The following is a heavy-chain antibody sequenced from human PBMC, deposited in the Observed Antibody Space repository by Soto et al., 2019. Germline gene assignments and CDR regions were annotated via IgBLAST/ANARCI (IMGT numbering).Heavy chain of an antibody. CDR2: INWNSGSI. CDR1: GFTFDDYA. J-gene: IGHJ6*02. D-gene: IGHD3-10*01. V-gene: IGHV3-9*01. CDR3: AKDRGSGSYAANYYYYGMDV. Sequence: GGSLRLSCAASGFTFDDYAMHWVRQAPGKGLEWVSGINWNSGSIGYADSVKGRFTISRDNAKTPLYLQMNSLRAEDTALYYCAKDRGSGSYAANYYYYGMDVWGQGTTVTVSS.